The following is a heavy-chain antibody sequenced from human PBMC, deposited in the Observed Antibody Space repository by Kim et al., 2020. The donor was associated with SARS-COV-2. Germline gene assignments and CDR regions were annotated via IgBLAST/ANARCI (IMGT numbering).Heavy chain of an antibody. CDR3: VRSVVTAINYFDC. J-gene: IGHJ4*02. CDR1: GFTFSSHW. Sequence: GGSLRLSCAASGFTFSSHWMQWVRQAPGKGLMWVSRINTDGSTTSYADSVKGRFTISRDNAKNTLYLQMNSLRAEDTAVYYCVRSVVTAINYFDCWGQGT. D-gene: IGHD2-21*02. V-gene: IGHV3-74*01. CDR2: INTDGSTT.